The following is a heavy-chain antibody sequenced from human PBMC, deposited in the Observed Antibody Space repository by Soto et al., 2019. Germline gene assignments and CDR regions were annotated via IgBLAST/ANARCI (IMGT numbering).Heavy chain of an antibody. J-gene: IGHJ4*02. Sequence: PSETPSLTCAVSGYSISSSNWWGWIRQPPGKGLEWIGYIYYSGTTYYNPSLKSRVTRSVDTSKNQFSLKLTSVTAVDTAVYYCARREIQGPIDYWGQGTLVTVSS. CDR2: IYYSGTT. CDR1: GYSISSSNW. D-gene: IGHD1-26*01. CDR3: ARREIQGPIDY. V-gene: IGHV4-28*01.